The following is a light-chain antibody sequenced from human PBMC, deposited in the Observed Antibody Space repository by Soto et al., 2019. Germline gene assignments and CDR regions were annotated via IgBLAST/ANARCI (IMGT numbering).Light chain of an antibody. Sequence: DIVFTPSPDSLAVSLGERATINCKSSQSVLYSSNNKNYLAWYQQKPGQSPKLLIYWASTRESGVPDRFSGSGSGTDFTLTISSLQAEDVAVYYCQQYYSTPLTFGGGTKVDIK. CDR1: QSVLYSSNNKNY. CDR2: WAS. J-gene: IGKJ4*01. V-gene: IGKV4-1*01. CDR3: QQYYSTPLT.